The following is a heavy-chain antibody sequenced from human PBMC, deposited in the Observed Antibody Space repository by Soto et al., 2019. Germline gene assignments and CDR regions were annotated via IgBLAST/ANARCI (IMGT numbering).Heavy chain of an antibody. CDR1: GYTFTTYD. V-gene: IGHV1-8*01. CDR2: VSPHIGST. Sequence: QVQLVQSGAEVKKPGASLRVSCKASGYTFTTYDINWVRQTPGQGLEWMGWVSPHIGSTGFAQKFQCRLTMCTNTTISTAYMALISLRSDDSAVYFCARGGYSSSWEFDFWGQGTLVTVS. D-gene: IGHD6-6*01. J-gene: IGHJ4*02. CDR3: ARGGYSSSWEFDF.